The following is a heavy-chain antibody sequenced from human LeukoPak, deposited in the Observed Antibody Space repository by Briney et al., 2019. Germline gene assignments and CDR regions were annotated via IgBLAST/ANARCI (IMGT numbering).Heavy chain of an antibody. CDR3: ARSNTPMVTGY. CDR1: GYSISSGYY. D-gene: IGHD5-18*01. Sequence: SETLSLTCAVSGYSISSGYYWGWIRQPPGEGLEGIGRIYHSGSTYYNPSPKSRVTISVDTSKNQFSLKLSSVTAADTAVYYCARSNTPMVTGYWGQGTLVTVSS. J-gene: IGHJ4*02. V-gene: IGHV4-38-2*01. CDR2: IYHSGST.